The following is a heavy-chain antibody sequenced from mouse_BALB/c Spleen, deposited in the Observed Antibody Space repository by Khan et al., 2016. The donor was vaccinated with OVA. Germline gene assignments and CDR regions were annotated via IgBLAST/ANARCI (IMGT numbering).Heavy chain of an antibody. CDR2: IVPSTGYT. D-gene: IGHD2-1*01. Sequence: VQLVESGTELAKPGASVKMSCKAPGYTFIPYWMPWVKQRPGQGLEWIGYIVPSTGYTEYNEKFKDKATLTTDQSSSTAYMQLSSLTSEDSAVYDCARRGVYGIIDYWGQGTLVTVSA. CDR1: GYTFIPYW. CDR3: ARRGVYGIIDY. J-gene: IGHJ3*01. V-gene: IGHV1-7*01.